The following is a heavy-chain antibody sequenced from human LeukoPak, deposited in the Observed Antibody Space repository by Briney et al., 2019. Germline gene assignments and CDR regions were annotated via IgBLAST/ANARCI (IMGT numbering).Heavy chain of an antibody. J-gene: IGHJ4*02. D-gene: IGHD4-23*01. CDR3: VRVDNGGNYFDY. V-gene: IGHV4-59*08. CDR1: GGSISSYY. CDR2: IYYSGST. Sequence: SETLSLTCTVSGGSISSYYWSWIRQFPGKGLEWIGYIYYSGSTNYNPSLKSRLTISADTSKNQFSLRLSSVTAADTAVYYCVRVDNGGNYFDYWGQGTLVTVSS.